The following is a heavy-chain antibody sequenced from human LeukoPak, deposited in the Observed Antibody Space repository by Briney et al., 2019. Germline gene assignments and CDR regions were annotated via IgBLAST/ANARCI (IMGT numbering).Heavy chain of an antibody. Sequence: SVKVSCKASGYTFTSYYMHWVRQAPGQGLEWMGGIIPIFGTANYAQRFQGRVTITADESTSTAYMELSSLRSEDTAVYYCARDQGGVLRFLEWLLYHWGQGTLVTVSS. CDR1: GYTFTSYY. CDR2: IIPIFGTA. J-gene: IGHJ5*02. D-gene: IGHD3-3*01. CDR3: ARDQGGVLRFLEWLLYH. V-gene: IGHV1-69*13.